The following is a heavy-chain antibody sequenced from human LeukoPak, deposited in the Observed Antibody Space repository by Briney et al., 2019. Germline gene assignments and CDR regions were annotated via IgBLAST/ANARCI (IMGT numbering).Heavy chain of an antibody. CDR3: ARYGDYRFLYYFHY. Sequence: SGPTLVNPTQTLTLTCTFSGFSLTTPGVGVGWIRQPPGKALEWLALIYWTDDNRYSPSLKSRLTITKDTSKNQVVLTMTNVDPVDTATYYCARYGDYRFLYYFHYWGRGILVTVSS. D-gene: IGHD4-11*01. J-gene: IGHJ4*02. V-gene: IGHV2-5*01. CDR2: IYWTDDN. CDR1: GFSLTTPGVG.